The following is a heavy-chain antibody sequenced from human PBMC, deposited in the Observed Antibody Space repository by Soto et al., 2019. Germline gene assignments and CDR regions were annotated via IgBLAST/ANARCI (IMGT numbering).Heavy chain of an antibody. Sequence: ETLSLTCTVSGGSISSYYWNWIRQPPGKGLEWIGYVFSSGGPNYNRSLKSRVTMSLDTSKKQFSLNLNSVTAADTAVYYCARDGDILTGYDFWGQGILVTVSS. CDR1: GGSISSYY. CDR3: ARDGDILTGYDF. D-gene: IGHD3-9*01. J-gene: IGHJ4*02. CDR2: VFSSGGP. V-gene: IGHV4-59*01.